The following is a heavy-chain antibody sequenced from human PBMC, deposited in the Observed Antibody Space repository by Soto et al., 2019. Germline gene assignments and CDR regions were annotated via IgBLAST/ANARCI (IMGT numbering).Heavy chain of an antibody. CDR3: ARDQKGYCSSTSCLRWFDP. D-gene: IGHD2-2*01. V-gene: IGHV1-18*01. Sequence: ASVKVSCKASGYTFTSYGISWVRRAPGQGLEWMGWISAYNGNTNYAQKLQGRVTMTTDPSTSTAYMELRSLRSDDTAVYYCARDQKGYCSSTSCLRWFDPWGQGTLVTVSS. J-gene: IGHJ5*02. CDR1: GYTFTSYG. CDR2: ISAYNGNT.